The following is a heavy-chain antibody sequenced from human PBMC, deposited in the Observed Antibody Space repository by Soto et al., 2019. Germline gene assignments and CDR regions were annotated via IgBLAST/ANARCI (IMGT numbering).Heavy chain of an antibody. D-gene: IGHD3-16*01. CDR2: IKRAGTVT. CDR3: ARELSLPVECFYDAFDV. J-gene: IGHJ3*01. Sequence: EVQLVESGGVLVQPGASLRLSCAASGFTCSAFWMPWLRQSPGKGLEWVANIKRAGTVTRYGDSVEGRCTLSRDNAQNSLLLPLNILRPEDTAMDYCARELSLPVECFYDAFDVWGQGTLVTVSS. CDR1: GFTCSAFW. V-gene: IGHV3-7*04.